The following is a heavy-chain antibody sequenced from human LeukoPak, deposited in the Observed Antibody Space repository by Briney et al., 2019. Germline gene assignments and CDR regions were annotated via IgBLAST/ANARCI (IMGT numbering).Heavy chain of an antibody. J-gene: IGHJ4*02. CDR3: ARDGSTFYFES. D-gene: IGHD2-2*03. V-gene: IGHV4-34*01. Sequence: SETLSLTCAVYGGSFSGYYWSWIRQPPGKGLEWIGEINHSGSTNYNPSLKSRVTISVDTSKNQFSLKLSSVTAADTAVYYCARDGSTFYFESWGQGTLVTVSS. CDR1: GGSFSGYY. CDR2: INHSGST.